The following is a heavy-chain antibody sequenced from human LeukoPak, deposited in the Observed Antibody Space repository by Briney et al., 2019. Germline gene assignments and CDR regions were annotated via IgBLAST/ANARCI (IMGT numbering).Heavy chain of an antibody. V-gene: IGHV3-74*01. Sequence: GGSLRLSCAASGFTFSTYWMHWVRQAPGRGLVWVSRTKSDGGTNYADSVKGRFTISRDNAKKTVSLQMNSLRPEDTGVYYCARAPSEIGGYYPEYFRHWGQGTLVTVSS. D-gene: IGHD3-22*01. CDR1: GFTFSTYW. CDR2: TKSDGGT. CDR3: ARAPSEIGGYYPEYFRH. J-gene: IGHJ1*01.